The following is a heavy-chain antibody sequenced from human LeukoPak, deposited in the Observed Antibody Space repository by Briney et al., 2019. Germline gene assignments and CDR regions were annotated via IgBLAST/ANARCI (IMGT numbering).Heavy chain of an antibody. J-gene: IGHJ2*01. D-gene: IGHD4-17*01. CDR1: GGSFSGYY. CDR3: ETYGDYSGYFDL. Sequence: SETLSLTCAVYGGSFSGYYWSWIRQPPGKGLEWIGEINHSGSTNYNPSLKGRVTISVDTSKNQFSLKLSSVTAADTAVYYCETYGDYSGYFDLWGRGTLVTVSS. V-gene: IGHV4-34*01. CDR2: INHSGST.